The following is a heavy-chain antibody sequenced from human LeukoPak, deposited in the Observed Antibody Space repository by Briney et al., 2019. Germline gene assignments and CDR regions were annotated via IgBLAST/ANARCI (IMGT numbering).Heavy chain of an antibody. Sequence: GGSLRLSCAASGFTFSSYGMHWVRQAPGKGLEWVAVISYDGSNKYYADSVKGRFTISRDNSKNTLYLQMNSLRAEDTAVYYCAKGMTTVTHFDYWGQGTLVTVSS. CDR3: AKGMTTVTHFDY. D-gene: IGHD4-17*01. CDR2: ISYDGSNK. J-gene: IGHJ4*02. CDR1: GFTFSSYG. V-gene: IGHV3-30*18.